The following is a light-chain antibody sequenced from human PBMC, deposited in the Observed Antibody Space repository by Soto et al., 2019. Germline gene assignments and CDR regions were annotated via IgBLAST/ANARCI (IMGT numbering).Light chain of an antibody. Sequence: QSVLTQPPSASGTPGQRVTISCSGSSSNIGSNYVYWYQQLPGTAPKLLIYSNNQRPSGVPDRFSGSKSGTSASLAISGLQSEDEADYYCATWDDSLSGPAFGGGTKLTVL. V-gene: IGLV1-47*02. CDR2: SNN. CDR3: ATWDDSLSGPA. J-gene: IGLJ2*01. CDR1: SSNIGSNY.